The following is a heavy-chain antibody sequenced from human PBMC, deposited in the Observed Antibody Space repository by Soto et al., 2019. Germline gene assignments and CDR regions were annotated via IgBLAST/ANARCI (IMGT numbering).Heavy chain of an antibody. CDR3: AHRDGDYTGDWFDP. CDR1: GFSLSTSGVG. V-gene: IGHV2-5*02. J-gene: IGHJ5*02. CDR2: IYWDDDK. D-gene: IGHD4-17*01. Sequence: QITLKESGPTLVKPTQTLTLTCTFSGFSLSTSGVGVGWIRQPPGKALEWLALIYWDDDKRYSPSLKSRLTSTKDTSKNQVVLTMTNMDPVDTATYYCAHRDGDYTGDWFDPWGQGTLVTVSS.